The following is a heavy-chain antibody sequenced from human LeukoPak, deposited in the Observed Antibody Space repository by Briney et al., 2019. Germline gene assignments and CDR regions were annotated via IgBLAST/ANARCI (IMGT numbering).Heavy chain of an antibody. CDR1: GFTFNSFF. CDR3: VRDLGHSRHYFEY. CDR2: ISQDGSET. J-gene: IGHJ4*02. Sequence: PGESLRLSCAASGFTFNSFFLNWVRLTPGRELEWVACISQDGSETFYMDSVRGRFTISRDNTKNSLYLQMDSLRAEDTAVYFCVRDLGHSRHYFEYWGQGALVTVSS. V-gene: IGHV3-7*01. D-gene: IGHD7-27*01.